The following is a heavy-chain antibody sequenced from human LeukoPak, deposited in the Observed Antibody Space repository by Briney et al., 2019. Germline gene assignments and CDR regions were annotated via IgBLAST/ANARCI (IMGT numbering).Heavy chain of an antibody. J-gene: IGHJ6*03. CDR1: GGSFDTFY. CDR3: ARRWNYGIHYYIDV. CDR2: INPGGQI. Sequence: PSETLSLTCAVYGGSFDTFYWSWTRQSPGRGLEWIGEINPGGQINYNPSLMSRVTVSIDTPKKHFSLILTSVTAADTAVYYCARRWNYGIHYYIDVWGTGTTVTVSS. D-gene: IGHD1-7*01. V-gene: IGHV4-34*01.